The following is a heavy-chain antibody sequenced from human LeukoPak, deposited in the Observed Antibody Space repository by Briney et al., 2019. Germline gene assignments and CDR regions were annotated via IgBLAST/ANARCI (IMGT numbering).Heavy chain of an antibody. CDR1: GFTFSSYG. D-gene: IGHD2-15*01. J-gene: IGHJ6*02. CDR2: IWYDGSNK. V-gene: IGHV3-33*01. Sequence: GRSLRLSCAASGFTFSSYGMHWVRQAPGKGLEWVAVIWYDGSNKYYADSVKGRFTISRDSSKNTLYLQMNSLRAEDTAVYYCARVPGVVAATYYYYGMDVWGQGTTVTVSS. CDR3: ARVPGVVAATYYYYGMDV.